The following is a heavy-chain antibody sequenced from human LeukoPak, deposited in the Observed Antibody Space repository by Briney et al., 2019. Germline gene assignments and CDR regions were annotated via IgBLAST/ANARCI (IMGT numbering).Heavy chain of an antibody. CDR2: INHSGST. CDR1: GGSFSGCY. D-gene: IGHD5-12*01. V-gene: IGHV4-34*01. CDR3: ARVGGYEETIDY. Sequence: SETLSLTCAVYGGSFSGCYWSWIRQPPGKGLEWIGEINHSGSTNYNPSLKSRVTISVDTSKNQFSLKLSSVTAADTAVYYCARVGGYEETIDYWGQGTLVTVSS. J-gene: IGHJ4*02.